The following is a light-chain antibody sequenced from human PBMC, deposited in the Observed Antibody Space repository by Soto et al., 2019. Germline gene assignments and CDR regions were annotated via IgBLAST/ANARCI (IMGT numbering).Light chain of an antibody. J-gene: IGLJ1*01. CDR2: EVT. Sequence: QSVLTQPASVSGSPGQSITISCTGTSGDIGSYNRVSWYQQHPGKAPKLIIYEVTDRPSGVSNRFSGSKSGNTASLTISGLQAEDEAEYYCQSYDSRLSAYVFGSGTKVTVL. CDR1: SGDIGSYNR. CDR3: QSYDSRLSAYV. V-gene: IGLV2-14*01.